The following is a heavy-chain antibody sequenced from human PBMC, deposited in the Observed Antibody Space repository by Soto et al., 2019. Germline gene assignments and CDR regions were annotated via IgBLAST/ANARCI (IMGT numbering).Heavy chain of an antibody. CDR3: SREYSNSPELFAC. V-gene: IGHV4-61*08. D-gene: IGHD1-26*01. Sequence: PSKNMSLTSTVSGGSVNSDDYYWSWIRQPPGKGLEWIGYIYSTGRTNYNPSLMSRVTISLDTSRNQFSLKLSSVTAADTAVFYFSREYSNSPELFACWGQGSLVTVSS. CDR2: IYSTGRT. J-gene: IGHJ4*02. CDR1: GGSVNSDDYY.